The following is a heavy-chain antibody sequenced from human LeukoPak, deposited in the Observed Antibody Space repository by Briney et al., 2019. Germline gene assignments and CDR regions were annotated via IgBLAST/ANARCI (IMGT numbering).Heavy chain of an antibody. CDR3: SREAMYSSSPFSDYYYYYGMDV. J-gene: IGHJ6*02. D-gene: IGHD6-13*01. CDR1: GGTFSSYA. CDR2: IIPIFGTA. Sequence: SVKVSCTASGGTFSSYAISWVRQAPGQGLEWMGGIIPIFGTANYAQKFQGRVTITADDSTSTAYMELSSLRSEDTAVYYWSREAMYSSSPFSDYYYYYGMDVWGQGTTVTVSS. V-gene: IGHV1-69*01.